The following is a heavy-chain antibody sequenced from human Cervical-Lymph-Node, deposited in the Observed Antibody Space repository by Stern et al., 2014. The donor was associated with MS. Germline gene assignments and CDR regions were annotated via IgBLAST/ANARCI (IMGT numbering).Heavy chain of an antibody. V-gene: IGHV3-30-3*01. CDR2: ISTDGASG. CDR3: APTGLP. D-gene: IGHD1-1*01. Sequence: QVQLVESGGGVVQPGRSLRLSCAASGFNFSRYLMRWVRQAPGKGLEWLTVISTDGASGKYADSVKGRFTISRDNSKNTLYLQMNSLKVEDTAVYFCAPTGLPWGQGTLVTVSS. J-gene: IGHJ5*02. CDR1: GFNFSRYL.